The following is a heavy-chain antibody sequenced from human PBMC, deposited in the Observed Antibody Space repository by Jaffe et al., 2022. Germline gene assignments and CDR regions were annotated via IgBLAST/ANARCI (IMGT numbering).Heavy chain of an antibody. V-gene: IGHV2-26*01. D-gene: IGHD2-15*01. Sequence: QVTLKESGPVLVKPTETLTLTCTVSGFSLSNARMGVSWIRQPPGKALEWLAHIFSNDEKSYSTSLKSRLTISKDTSKSQVVLTMTNMDPVDTATYYCARIEGPYCSGGSCYPELYFQHWGQGTLVTVSS. CDR1: GFSLSNARMG. CDR3: ARIEGPYCSGGSCYPELYFQH. CDR2: IFSNDEK. J-gene: IGHJ1*01.